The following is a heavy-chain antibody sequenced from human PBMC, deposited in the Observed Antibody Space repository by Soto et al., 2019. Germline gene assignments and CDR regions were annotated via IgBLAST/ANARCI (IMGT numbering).Heavy chain of an antibody. D-gene: IGHD6-13*01. V-gene: IGHV3-21*01. CDR2: ISSNSAYI. Sequence: SGGSLRLSCAASGFTFRSFTMNWVRQAPGKGLEWVSTISSNSAYIYYTDALRGRFTISRDNAKNSLHLQMNSLRAEDTAVYYCTREAPRDSRARGWFDTSGQRTTVTVS. J-gene: IGHJ5*02. CDR3: TREAPRDSRARGWFDT. CDR1: GFTFRSFT.